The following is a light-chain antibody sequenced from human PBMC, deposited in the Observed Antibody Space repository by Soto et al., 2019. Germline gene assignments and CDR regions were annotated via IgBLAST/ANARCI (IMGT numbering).Light chain of an antibody. CDR3: QQYSSNSYT. CDR1: QIISSH. J-gene: IGKJ2*01. Sequence: DIQMTQSPSTLSASVGDRVNITCRASQIISSHLAWYQQKPGKAPEVLIFDASTLESGVPSRFSGGGSGTKFTLTISSLQPDDFATYYCQQYSSNSYTFGPGTKLEIK. V-gene: IGKV1-5*01. CDR2: DAS.